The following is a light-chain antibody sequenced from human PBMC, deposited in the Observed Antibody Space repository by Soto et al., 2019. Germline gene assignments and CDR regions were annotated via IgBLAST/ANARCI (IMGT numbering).Light chain of an antibody. J-gene: IGKJ4*01. CDR3: QQRSNWPRT. Sequence: EFVLTQSPGTLSLSPGERATLSCRASQTVRNNYLAWYQQKPGQAPRLLIYDASNRATGILARFSGSGSGTDFTLTISSLEPEDFAVYYCQQRSNWPRTFGGGTKVDIK. V-gene: IGKV3-11*01. CDR1: QTVRNNY. CDR2: DAS.